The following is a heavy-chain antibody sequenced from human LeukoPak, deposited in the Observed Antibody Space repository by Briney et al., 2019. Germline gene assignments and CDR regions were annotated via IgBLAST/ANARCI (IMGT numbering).Heavy chain of an antibody. Sequence: PGRSLRLSCAASGFTFSSYGMHWVRQAPGKGLEWVAVIWYDGSNKYYADSVKGRFTISRDNSKNTLYLQMNRLRAEDTAVYYCARSYYYGSGSYYQGYWGQGTLVTVSS. CDR2: IWYDGSNK. CDR3: ARSYYYGSGSYYQGY. J-gene: IGHJ4*02. CDR1: GFTFSSYG. D-gene: IGHD3-10*01. V-gene: IGHV3-33*01.